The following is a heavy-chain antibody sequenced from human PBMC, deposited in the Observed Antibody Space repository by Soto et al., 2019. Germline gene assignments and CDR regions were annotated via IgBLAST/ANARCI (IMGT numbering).Heavy chain of an antibody. CDR3: ARGEDGYNFHDAFDI. D-gene: IGHD5-12*01. CDR1: GGTFSSYT. J-gene: IGHJ3*02. V-gene: IGHV1-69*06. CDR2: IIPIFGTA. Sequence: SVKVSCKASGGTFSSYTISWVRQAPGQGLEWMGGIIPIFGTANYAQKFQGRVTITADKSTSTAYMELSSLRSEDTAVYYCARGEDGYNFHDAFDIWGQGTMVTVSS.